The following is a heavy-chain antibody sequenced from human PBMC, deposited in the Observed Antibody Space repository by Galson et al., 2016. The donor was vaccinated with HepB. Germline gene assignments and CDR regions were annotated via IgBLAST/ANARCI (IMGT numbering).Heavy chain of an antibody. J-gene: IGHJ4*02. D-gene: IGHD5-24*01. V-gene: IGHV4-34*01. Sequence: SETLSLTCAVSGGSFSDYYWGWTRQSPGKGLEWIGEIHPSGSTDYNPSLRSRVTLSVDTSKSHFSLTVTSVTATDTAVYYCARGQDPYKIRDWGQGTLVTVSS. CDR1: GGSFSDYY. CDR3: ARGQDPYKIRD. CDR2: IHPSGST.